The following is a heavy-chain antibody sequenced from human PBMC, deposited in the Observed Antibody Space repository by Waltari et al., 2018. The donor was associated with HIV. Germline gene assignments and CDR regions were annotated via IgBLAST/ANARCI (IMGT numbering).Heavy chain of an antibody. D-gene: IGHD4-4*01. CDR1: GYTFTGYY. CDR2: INPNSGGT. CDR3: AREGARMTTMIYYYYGMDV. V-gene: IGHV1-2*06. J-gene: IGHJ6*02. Sequence: QVQLVQSGAEVKKPGASVKVSCKASGYTFTGYYMHWVRQAPGQGLEWRGRINPNSGGTNYAQQFQGRVTMTRDTSSSTAYMELSRLRSDDTAVYYCAREGARMTTMIYYYYGMDVWGQGTTVTVSS.